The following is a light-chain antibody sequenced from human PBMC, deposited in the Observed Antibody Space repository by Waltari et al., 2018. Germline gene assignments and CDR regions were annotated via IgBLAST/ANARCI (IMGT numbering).Light chain of an antibody. CDR2: DVS. CDR1: SSDVGGYNS. J-gene: IGLJ3*02. CDR3: SSYTSSSTWV. V-gene: IGLV2-14*01. Sequence: QSALTQPASVSGSPGQSIPIPCPGTSSDVGGYNSFSWYQQHPGKAPKLMIYDVSKRPSGVSNRFSGSKSGNTASLTISGLQAEDEADYYCSSYTSSSTWVFGGGTKLTVL.